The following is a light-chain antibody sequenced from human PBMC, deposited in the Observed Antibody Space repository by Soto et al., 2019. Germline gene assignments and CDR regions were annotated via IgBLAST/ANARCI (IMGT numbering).Light chain of an antibody. CDR1: QSVSSNF. V-gene: IGKV3-20*01. CDR3: QQYDSSPRT. Sequence: PVERAPLSCSASQSVSSNFLAWYQQKPGQAPRLLIYDGSNRATGIPDRFSGSGSGTDFTLTISRLEPEDFAVYYCQQYDSSPRTFGQGTKVDNK. J-gene: IGKJ1*01. CDR2: DGS.